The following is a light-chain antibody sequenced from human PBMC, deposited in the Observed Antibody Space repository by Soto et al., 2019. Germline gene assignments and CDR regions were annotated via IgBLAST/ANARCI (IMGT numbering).Light chain of an antibody. J-gene: IGKJ3*01. Sequence: DIEVTQSPSSLSASVGDRVTITCWASQGISNYLAWYQQKAGNVPKLLIYAASTVQSGVPSRFSGSGSGTDFTLTISSLQPEDVATYYCQNYNRAPFTFGPGTKVDIK. CDR3: QNYNRAPFT. V-gene: IGKV1-27*01. CDR2: AAS. CDR1: QGISNY.